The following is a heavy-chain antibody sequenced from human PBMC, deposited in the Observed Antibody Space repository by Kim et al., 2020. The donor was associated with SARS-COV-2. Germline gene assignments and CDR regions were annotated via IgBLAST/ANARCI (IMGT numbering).Heavy chain of an antibody. CDR2: ISGSSGAI. CDR3: ARFIGNCAGRSWHFDY. CDR1: GFIFGSYS. V-gene: IGHV3-48*02. Sequence: GGSLRLSCVGSGFIFGSYSMNWVRQAPGKGLEWVAYISGSSGAIDYVDSVKGRFTISRDNAKNSLYLQMNSLRDEDTAVYYCARFIGNCAGRSWHFDY. J-gene: IGHJ4*01. D-gene: IGHD2-15*01.